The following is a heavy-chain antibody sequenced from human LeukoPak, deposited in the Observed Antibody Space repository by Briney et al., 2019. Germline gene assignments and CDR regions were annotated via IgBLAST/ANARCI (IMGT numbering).Heavy chain of an antibody. J-gene: IGHJ4*02. CDR2: FYSGGKT. V-gene: IGHV3-53*01. CDR3: ASRDCSGGRCHLAGADPFDY. D-gene: IGHD2-15*01. Sequence: GGSLRLSCAASGFTVSSSYMSWVRQAPGKGLEWVSVFYSGGKTHYTDSVKGRFTISRDNSKNTLYLQMNSLRAEDTAVYYCASRDCSGGRCHLAGADPFDYWGQETLVTVSS. CDR1: GFTVSSSY.